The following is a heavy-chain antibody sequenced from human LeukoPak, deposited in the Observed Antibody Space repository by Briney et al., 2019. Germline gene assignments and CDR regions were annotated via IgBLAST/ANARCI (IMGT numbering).Heavy chain of an antibody. D-gene: IGHD5-18*01. V-gene: IGHV3-23*01. J-gene: IGHJ4*02. CDR3: AKPIAKNTAPDY. CDR2: ISGSGVST. CDR1: GFTFSSYA. Sequence: GGSLRLSCGASGFTFSSYAMSWVRQAPGKGLEWVSAISGSGVSTYYADSVKGRFTISRDNSKNTLYLQMNSLRAEDTAVYYCAKPIAKNTAPDYWGQGTLVTVSS.